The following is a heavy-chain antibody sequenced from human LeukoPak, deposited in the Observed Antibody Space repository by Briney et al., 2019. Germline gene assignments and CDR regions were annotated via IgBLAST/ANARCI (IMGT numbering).Heavy chain of an antibody. Sequence: WVRQAPGKGVEWIGSIYYSGSTYYNTSLKTRVTMSVDTSKNQFSLKLSSVTAADTALYYCARHISGLYYFDYWGQGTLVTVSS. CDR2: IYYSGST. CDR3: ARHISGLYYFDY. V-gene: IGHV4-39*01. J-gene: IGHJ4*02. D-gene: IGHD3-10*01.